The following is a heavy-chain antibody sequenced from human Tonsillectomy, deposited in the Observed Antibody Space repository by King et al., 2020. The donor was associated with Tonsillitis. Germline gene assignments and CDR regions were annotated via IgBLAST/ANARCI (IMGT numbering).Heavy chain of an antibody. J-gene: IGHJ4*02. V-gene: IGHV3-30*03. CDR2: ISYDGSNI. CDR1: GFTFSSYE. D-gene: IGHD3-10*01. Sequence: VQLVESGGGVVQPGRSLRLSCEASGFTFSSYEMHWVRQAPGKGLEWVAVISYDGSNIDYADPVKGRFTISRDNSKNTLYLQMNSLRAEDTAVYYCATLGHGSGSYGLDYWGQGTLVTVSS. CDR3: ATLGHGSGSYGLDY.